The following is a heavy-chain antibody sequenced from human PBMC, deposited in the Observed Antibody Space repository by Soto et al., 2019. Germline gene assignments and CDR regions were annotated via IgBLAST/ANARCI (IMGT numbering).Heavy chain of an antibody. D-gene: IGHD3-9*01. Sequence: GASVKVSCKASGFTFTSSAVQWVRQARGQRLEWIGWIVVGSGNTNYAQKFQERVTITRDMSTSAAYMELSSLRSEDTAVYYCAADPFFDILTGYWYYYGMDVWGQGTTVTVSS. CDR1: GFTFTSSA. CDR3: AADPFFDILTGYWYYYGMDV. J-gene: IGHJ6*02. CDR2: IVVGSGNT. V-gene: IGHV1-58*01.